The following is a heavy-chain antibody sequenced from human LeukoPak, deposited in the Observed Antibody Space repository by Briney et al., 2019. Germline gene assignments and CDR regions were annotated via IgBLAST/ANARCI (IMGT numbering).Heavy chain of an antibody. Sequence: GGSLRLSCAASGFTFSDYYMSWIRQAPGKGLEWVSYISSSGSTIYYADSVKGRFTISRDNAKNSLYLQMNSLRAEDTAVYYCASSRGGSPYYYYYMDVWGKGTTVTIS. CDR3: ASSRGGSPYYYYYMDV. J-gene: IGHJ6*03. D-gene: IGHD1-26*01. V-gene: IGHV3-11*01. CDR2: ISSSGSTI. CDR1: GFTFSDYY.